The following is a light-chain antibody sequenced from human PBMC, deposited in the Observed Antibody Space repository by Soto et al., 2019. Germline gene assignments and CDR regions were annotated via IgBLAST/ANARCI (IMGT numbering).Light chain of an antibody. CDR2: EVT. J-gene: IGLJ1*01. CDR1: RSDVGAYNY. CDR3: SSFTSRFTFA. Sequence: QSALTQPASVSGSPGQSIAISCTGTRSDVGAYNYVSWYQQHPGKAPKLMISEVTNRPSGVSDRFSGSKSGNTASLTISGLQAEDEADYYCSSFTSRFTFAFGTRTKVTVL. V-gene: IGLV2-14*01.